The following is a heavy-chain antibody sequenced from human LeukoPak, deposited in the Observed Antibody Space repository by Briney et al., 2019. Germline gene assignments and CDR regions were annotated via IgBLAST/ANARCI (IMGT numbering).Heavy chain of an antibody. V-gene: IGHV3-7*03. Sequence: GGSLRLSCAASGFTFSSYWMSWVRQAPGKGLEWVANIKQDGSEKYYVDSVKGRFTISRDNSKNTLYLQMNSLRAEDTAVYYCAKDALYCSSTSCYGISYYYYYMDVWGKGTTVTVSS. CDR2: IKQDGSEK. CDR3: AKDALYCSSTSCYGISYYYYYMDV. CDR1: GFTFSSYW. D-gene: IGHD2-2*01. J-gene: IGHJ6*03.